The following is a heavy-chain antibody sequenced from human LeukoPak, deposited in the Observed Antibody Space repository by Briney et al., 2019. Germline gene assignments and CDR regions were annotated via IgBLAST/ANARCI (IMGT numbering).Heavy chain of an antibody. J-gene: IGHJ4*02. Sequence: GGSLRLSCATSGFTFSTYAMSWVRQAPGKGLEWVSAVDSSGDSTYYADSVKGRFTISRDNSKNTLSLQMNSLRAEDTAVYYCASDNFPTVGYYFDYWGQGTLVTVSS. CDR2: VDSSGDST. D-gene: IGHD1-1*01. CDR1: GFTFSTYA. CDR3: ASDNFPTVGYYFDY. V-gene: IGHV3-23*01.